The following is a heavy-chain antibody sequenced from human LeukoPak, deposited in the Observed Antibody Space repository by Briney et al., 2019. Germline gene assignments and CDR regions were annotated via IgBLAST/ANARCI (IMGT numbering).Heavy chain of an antibody. CDR1: GGSISSGGYY. J-gene: IGHJ4*02. CDR2: IDYSGST. D-gene: IGHD3-10*01. Sequence: SETLSLTCTVSGGSISSGGYYWSWIPQHPGKGLEWIGYIDYSGSTYYNPSLKSTLTMSVDTSKNQFSLKLTSVSATDTAVYYCARDGDSSGSNAHYWGQETLVTVSS. CDR3: ARDGDSSGSNAHY. V-gene: IGHV4-31*01.